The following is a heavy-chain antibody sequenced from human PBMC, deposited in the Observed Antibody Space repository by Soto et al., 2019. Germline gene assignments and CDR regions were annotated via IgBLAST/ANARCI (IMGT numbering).Heavy chain of an antibody. CDR1: RFTFTNYG. Sequence: QSGGSLRLSCAASRFTFTNYGMNWVRQAPGKGLEWVSHISSSGTSIYYADSVKGRFTISRDSAKNSLYLQMNSLRAEDTAVYYCARDTNYLDSSGYLVRWFDPWGQGTLVTVYS. CDR3: ARDTNYLDSSGYLVRWFDP. D-gene: IGHD3-22*01. J-gene: IGHJ5*02. V-gene: IGHV3-48*03. CDR2: ISSSGTSI.